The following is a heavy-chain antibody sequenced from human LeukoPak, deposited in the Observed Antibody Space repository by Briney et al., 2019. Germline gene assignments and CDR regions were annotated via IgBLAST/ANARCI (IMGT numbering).Heavy chain of an antibody. D-gene: IGHD3-16*01. J-gene: IGHJ4*02. CDR2: VGRSGADT. CDR1: GFTFSSYA. Sequence: GGSLRHSCVASGFTFSSYAASWFRQAPGKGLEWVSTVGRSGADTYYADSVRGRFTISKDNSKNTLQMNSLSADDTAIYYCVKHSGGVYGNSDYWGQGILVTVSS. V-gene: IGHV3-23*01. CDR3: VKHSGGVYGNSDY.